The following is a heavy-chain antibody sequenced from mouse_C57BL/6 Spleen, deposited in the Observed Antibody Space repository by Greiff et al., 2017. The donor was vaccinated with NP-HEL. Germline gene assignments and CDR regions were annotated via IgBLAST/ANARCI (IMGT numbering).Heavy chain of an antibody. V-gene: IGHV1-15*01. Sequence: VQLKQSGAELVRPGATVTLSCKASGYTFTDYEMHWVKQTPVHGLEWIGAIDPETGGTAYNQKFKGKAILTADKSSSTAYMELRSLTSEDSAVYYCTRALLGGFGYWGQGTTLTVSS. J-gene: IGHJ2*01. D-gene: IGHD1-1*01. CDR3: TRALLGGFGY. CDR2: IDPETGGT. CDR1: GYTFTDYE.